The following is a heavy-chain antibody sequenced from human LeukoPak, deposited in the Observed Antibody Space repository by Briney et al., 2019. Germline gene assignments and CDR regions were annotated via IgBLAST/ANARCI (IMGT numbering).Heavy chain of an antibody. CDR3: TRHLGDDDYGDFNDY. J-gene: IGHJ4*02. CDR2: IRSELSGYVT. V-gene: IGHV3-73*01. Sequence: PGGSLRLSCAASGFSFSDSALHWARQASGKGLEWVGRIRSELSGYVTAYAASVKGRFTISRDDSKNTAYLQMNSLETEDTAVYYCTRHLGDDDYGDFNDYWGQGILVTVSS. D-gene: IGHD4-17*01. CDR1: GFSFSDSA.